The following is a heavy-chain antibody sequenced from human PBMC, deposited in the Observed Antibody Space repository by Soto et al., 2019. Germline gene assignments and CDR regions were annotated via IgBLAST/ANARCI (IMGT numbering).Heavy chain of an antibody. D-gene: IGHD3-22*01. V-gene: IGHV1-18*01. CDR2: ISAYNGNT. CDR1: GYTFTSYG. Sequence: ASVKVSCKASGYTFTSYGISWVRQAPGQGLEWMGWISAYNGNTNYAQKLQGRVTMTTDTSTSTAYMELRSLRSDDTAVYYCAREERASYYDSSGYYFFDYWGQGTLVTVSS. J-gene: IGHJ4*02. CDR3: AREERASYYDSSGYYFFDY.